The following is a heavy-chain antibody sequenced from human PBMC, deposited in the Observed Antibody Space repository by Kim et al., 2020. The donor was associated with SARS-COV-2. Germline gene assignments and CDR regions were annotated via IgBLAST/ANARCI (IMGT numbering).Heavy chain of an antibody. D-gene: IGHD3-10*01. J-gene: IGHJ6*02. V-gene: IGHV4-39*07. CDR3: ARNRIWVGEPIGYGMDV. Sequence: KSRVTISVDTSKNTFSRKLSSVTAADTAVYYCARNRIWVGEPIGYGMDVWGQGTTVTVSS.